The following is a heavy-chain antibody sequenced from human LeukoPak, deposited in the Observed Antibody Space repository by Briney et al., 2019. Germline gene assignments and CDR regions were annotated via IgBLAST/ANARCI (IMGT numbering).Heavy chain of an antibody. V-gene: IGHV3-48*01. Sequence: SGGSLRLSCAASGFTFTTYGMNWVRRAPGKGLKWVSYISSSSSTIYYADSVKGRFTISRDSAKNSLYLQMNSLRAEDTAVYYCARDPASAPGAIYYYYYMDVWGKGTTVTVSS. CDR1: GFTFTTYG. J-gene: IGHJ6*03. CDR3: ARDPASAPGAIYYYYYMDV. D-gene: IGHD2-2*01. CDR2: ISSSSSTI.